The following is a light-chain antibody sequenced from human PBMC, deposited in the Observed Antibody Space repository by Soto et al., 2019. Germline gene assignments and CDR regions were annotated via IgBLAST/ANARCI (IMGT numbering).Light chain of an antibody. J-gene: IGLJ1*01. V-gene: IGLV2-11*01. CDR2: DVS. Sequence: QSALTQPRSVSGSPGQSVTISCTGTSSDVGGYNYVSWCQQHPGKAPKLMIYDVSKRPSGVPDRFSGSKSGNTASLTISGLQAEDEADYYCCSYAGSHSLYVFGTGTKLTVL. CDR3: CSYAGSHSLYV. CDR1: SSDVGGYNY.